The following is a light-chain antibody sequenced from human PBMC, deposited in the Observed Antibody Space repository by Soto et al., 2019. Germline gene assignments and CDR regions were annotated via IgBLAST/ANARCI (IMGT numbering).Light chain of an antibody. CDR1: SSDVGGYKY. CDR3: CSYTSSSTWV. CDR2: EVS. Sequence: QSALTQPASVSGSPGQSITISCTGTSSDVGGYKYVSWYQQHPGKAPKLMLYEVSNRPSGVSNRFSGSKSGNTASLTISGLQTEDEADYYCCSYTSSSTWVFGGGTKVTVL. V-gene: IGLV2-14*01. J-gene: IGLJ3*02.